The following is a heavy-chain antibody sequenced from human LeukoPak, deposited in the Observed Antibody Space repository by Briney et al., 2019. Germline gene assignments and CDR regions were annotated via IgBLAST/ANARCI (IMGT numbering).Heavy chain of an antibody. CDR1: GFTFDDYA. J-gene: IGHJ6*02. CDR3: AKDLKSWYHYDAMDV. D-gene: IGHD6-13*01. CDR2: ISWNSGNI. V-gene: IGHV3-9*01. Sequence: GGSLRLSCAASGFTFDDYAMHWVRQAPGKGLEWVSGISWNSGNIGYADSVKGRFTISRDNAKNSLYLQMNSLRAEDTALYYCAKDLKSWYHYDAMDVWGQGTTVTVSS.